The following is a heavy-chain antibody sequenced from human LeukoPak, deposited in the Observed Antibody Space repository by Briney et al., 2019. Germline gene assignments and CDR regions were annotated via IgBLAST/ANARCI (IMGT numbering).Heavy chain of an antibody. CDR1: GGSINSYY. CDR2: IYTTGTT. CDR3: GRQGYTASYYFVDY. D-gene: IGHD3-10*01. V-gene: IGHV4-4*07. J-gene: IGHJ4*02. Sequence: SETLSLTCSVSGGSINSYYWGWVRQPAAQGLEWNGRIYTTGTTNYSPSLKSRLTMSVDTSKNQFSLKLRSVTAADTAVYYCGRQGYTASYYFVDYWSQGTLVTASS.